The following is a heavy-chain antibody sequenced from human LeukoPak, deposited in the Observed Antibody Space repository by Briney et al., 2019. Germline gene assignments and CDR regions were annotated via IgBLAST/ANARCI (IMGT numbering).Heavy chain of an antibody. D-gene: IGHD3-10*01. J-gene: IGHJ5*02. CDR3: ARIVRWFGESTRPYNWFDP. CDR1: GGSISSSSYY. Sequence: PSETLSLTCTVSGGSISSSSYYWGWIRQPPGKGLEWIGSIYYSGSTYYNPSLKSRVTISVDTSKNQFSLKLSSVTAADTAVYYCARIVRWFGESTRPYNWFDPWGQGTLVTVSS. V-gene: IGHV4-39*01. CDR2: IYYSGST.